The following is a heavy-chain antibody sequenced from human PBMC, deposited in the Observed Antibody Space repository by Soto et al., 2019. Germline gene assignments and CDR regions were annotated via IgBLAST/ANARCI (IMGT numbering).Heavy chain of an antibody. Sequence: GGSLRLSCAASGFAFSTYGMHWVRQAPGKGLEWVAVIWYDGNNQYYTDSVEGRFTISRDNSHNTLYLQMNSLRAEDTAVYYCARDDIPGIAVATYGMDVWGQGTTVTVSS. CDR2: IWYDGNNQ. CDR1: GFAFSTYG. D-gene: IGHD6-19*01. J-gene: IGHJ6*02. V-gene: IGHV3-33*01. CDR3: ARDDIPGIAVATYGMDV.